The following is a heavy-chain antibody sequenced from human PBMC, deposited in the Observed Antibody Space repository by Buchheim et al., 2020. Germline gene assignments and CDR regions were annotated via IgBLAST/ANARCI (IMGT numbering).Heavy chain of an antibody. CDR1: GFTFSSYG. CDR3: ARDRIVGAKPLIDY. CDR2: LWYDGINK. Sequence: QVQLVESGGGVVQPGRSLRLSCAASGFTFSSYGMHWVRQAPGKGLEWVAVLWYDGINKYYADSVQGRFTISRDNSKNTLYMQMNSLRAEDTAVYYCARDRIVGAKPLIDYWGQGTL. V-gene: IGHV3-33*01. D-gene: IGHD1-26*01. J-gene: IGHJ4*02.